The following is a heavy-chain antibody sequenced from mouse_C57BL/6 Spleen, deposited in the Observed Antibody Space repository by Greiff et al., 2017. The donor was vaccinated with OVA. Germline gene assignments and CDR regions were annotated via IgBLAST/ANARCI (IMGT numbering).Heavy chain of an antibody. D-gene: IGHD2-4*01. J-gene: IGHJ4*01. V-gene: IGHV1-74*01. CDR1: GYTFTSYW. CDR3: AIEHDYPYAMDY. CDR2: IHPSDSDT. Sequence: QVQLKQPGAELVKPGASVKVSCKASGYTFTSYWMHWVKQRPGQGLEWIGRIHPSDSDTNYNQKFKGKATLTVDKSSSTAYMQLSSLTSEDSAVYYCAIEHDYPYAMDYWGQGTSVTVSS.